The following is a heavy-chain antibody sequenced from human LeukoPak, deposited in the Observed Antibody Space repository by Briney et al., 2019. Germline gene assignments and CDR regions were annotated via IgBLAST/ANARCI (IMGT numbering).Heavy chain of an antibody. Sequence: SETLSLTCTVSGYSISSGYYWGWIRQPPGKGLEWIGSIYHSGSTNYNPSLKSRVTISVDTSKNQFSLKLSSVTAADTAVYYCAIADYGDFYFDYWGQGTLVTVSS. CDR1: GYSISSGYY. CDR2: IYHSGST. D-gene: IGHD4-17*01. J-gene: IGHJ4*02. CDR3: AIADYGDFYFDY. V-gene: IGHV4-38-2*02.